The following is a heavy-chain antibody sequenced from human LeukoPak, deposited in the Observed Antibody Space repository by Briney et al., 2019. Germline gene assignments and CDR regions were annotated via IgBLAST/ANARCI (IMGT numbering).Heavy chain of an antibody. V-gene: IGHV3-23*01. Sequence: GGSLRLSCAASGFTFSSYAISWVRQSPGKGLEWVSAISGSGGSTYYADSVKGRFTISRDNSKNTLYLQMNSLRAEDTAVYYCVRVAKERVGGVYYFDYWGQGTPVTVSS. CDR3: VRVAKERVGGVYYFDY. CDR1: GFTFSSYA. D-gene: IGHD1-1*01. CDR2: ISGSGGST. J-gene: IGHJ4*02.